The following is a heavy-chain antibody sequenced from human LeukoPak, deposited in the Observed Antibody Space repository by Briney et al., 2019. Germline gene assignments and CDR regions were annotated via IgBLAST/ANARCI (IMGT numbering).Heavy chain of an antibody. J-gene: IGHJ4*02. D-gene: IGHD3-22*01. Sequence: GESLKISCKGSGYSFSNYWIGWVRQMPGKGLEWMGIIYPGDSDTRYSPSFQGQVTISADKSISTAYLQWSSLKASDTAMYYCASHDSSGYYYFDYWGQGTLVTVSS. V-gene: IGHV5-51*01. CDR3: ASHDSSGYYYFDY. CDR1: GYSFSNYW. CDR2: IYPGDSDT.